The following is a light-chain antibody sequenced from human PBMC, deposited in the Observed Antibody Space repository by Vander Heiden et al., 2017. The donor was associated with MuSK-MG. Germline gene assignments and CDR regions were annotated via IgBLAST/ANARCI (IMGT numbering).Light chain of an antibody. CDR2: AAS. V-gene: IGKV1-39*01. CDR3: QQSYSTPVT. CDR1: QRISSY. J-gene: IGKJ4*02. Sequence: DVQLTQSPSSLSPSVGARVTITCRTSQRISSYLNWYQQKPGKAPKLLIYAASSLQSGVPSRFSGSGSGTDFTLTISRLQAEDVATYYCQQSYSTPVTFGEGTKVEIK.